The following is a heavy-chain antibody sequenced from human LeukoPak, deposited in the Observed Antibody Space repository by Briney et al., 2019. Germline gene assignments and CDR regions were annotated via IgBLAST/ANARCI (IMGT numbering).Heavy chain of an antibody. Sequence: QAGGSLRLSCAASGFTFSAYRMNWVRQAPGKGLEWVANVNQDGSEKYYVDSVKGRFTISRDNAKNSLYLQMNSLRAEDTAVYYCARAGFYCGGDCYIDYWGQGTLVTVSS. J-gene: IGHJ4*02. CDR1: GFTFSAYR. D-gene: IGHD2-21*01. V-gene: IGHV3-7*01. CDR2: VNQDGSEK. CDR3: ARAGFYCGGDCYIDY.